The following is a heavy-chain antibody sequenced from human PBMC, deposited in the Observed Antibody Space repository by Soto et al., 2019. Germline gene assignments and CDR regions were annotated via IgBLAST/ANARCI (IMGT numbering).Heavy chain of an antibody. CDR1: GGTFSTFG. CDR2: IIPFFGTA. V-gene: IGHV1-69*13. CDR3: AKSAPMDAGDKYYYDF. Sequence: SVKVSCKASGGTFSTFGISWVRQAPGQGLEWMGGIIPFFGTARYSQKFEDRITITADESTNTVCMDLRSLTSEDTAIYYCAKSAPMDAGDKYYYDFWGQGALVTVSS. J-gene: IGHJ4*02. D-gene: IGHD4-17*01.